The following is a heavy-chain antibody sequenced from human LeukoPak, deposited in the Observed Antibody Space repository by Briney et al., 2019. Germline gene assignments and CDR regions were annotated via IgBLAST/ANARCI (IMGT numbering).Heavy chain of an antibody. CDR2: IYYSGST. CDR3: ARLTEWQTDY. CDR1: GGSISSSSYY. D-gene: IGHD3-3*01. V-gene: IGHV4-39*01. Sequence: SETLSLTCTVSGGSISSSSYYWGWIRQPPGKGLEWIGGIYYSGSTYYNPSLKSRVTISVDTSKNQFSLKLSSVTAADTAVYYCARLTEWQTDYWGQGTLVTVSS. J-gene: IGHJ4*02.